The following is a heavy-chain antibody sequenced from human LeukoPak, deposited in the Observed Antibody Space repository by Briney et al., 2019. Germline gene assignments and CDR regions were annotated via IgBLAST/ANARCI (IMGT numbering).Heavy chain of an antibody. CDR1: GFTFDDYA. CDR2: ISWNSGSI. Sequence: PGRSLRLSCATSGFTFDDYAMHGVRQAPGKGLEWVSGISWNSGSIGYADSVKGRFTISRDNAKNSLYLQMNSLRAEDMALYYCAKTKANKYYYDSSGDHYFDYWGQGTLVTVSS. V-gene: IGHV3-9*03. D-gene: IGHD3-22*01. CDR3: AKTKANKYYYDSSGDHYFDY. J-gene: IGHJ4*02.